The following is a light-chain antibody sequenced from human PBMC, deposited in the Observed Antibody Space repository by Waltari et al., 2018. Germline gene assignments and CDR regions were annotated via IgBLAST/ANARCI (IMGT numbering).Light chain of an antibody. CDR3: AAWDDSLSAVV. Sequence: QSVLTQPPSASGTPGPRVTISCSGSSPHIGSNYVYWYQQLPGTAPKLLIYRNNQRPSGVPDRFSGSKSGTSASLAISGLRSEDEADYYCAAWDDSLSAVVFGGGTKLTVL. CDR1: SPHIGSNY. J-gene: IGLJ2*01. V-gene: IGLV1-47*01. CDR2: RNN.